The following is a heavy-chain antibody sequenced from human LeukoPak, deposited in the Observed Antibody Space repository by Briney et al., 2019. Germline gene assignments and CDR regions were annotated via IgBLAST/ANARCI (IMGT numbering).Heavy chain of an antibody. V-gene: IGHV3-15*01. CDR1: GFTFSDAW. CDR2: VKIKTEGGSA. Sequence: GGSLRLSCAASGFTFSDAWMSWVRQAPGKGREWGGHVKIKTEGGSADYSAPVKGRFTISRDDSKNTLYLQMNSLTTEDTAVYYCATDHGSGSWNYYAKTFDICGRATLATVSS. D-gene: IGHD3-10*01. CDR3: ATDHGSGSWNYYAKTFDI. J-gene: IGHJ3*02.